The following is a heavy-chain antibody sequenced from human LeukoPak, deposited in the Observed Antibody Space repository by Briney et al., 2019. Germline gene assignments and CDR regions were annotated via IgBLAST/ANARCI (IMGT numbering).Heavy chain of an antibody. D-gene: IGHD6-13*01. J-gene: IGHJ5*02. CDR3: ARDYGDSSSWYLNWFDP. V-gene: IGHV1-69*04. CDR1: GGTFSSYA. CDR2: IIPILGIA. Sequence: ASVTVSCKASGGTFSSYAISWVRQAPGQGLEWMGRIIPILGIANYAQKFQGRVTITADRSTSTAYMELSSLRSEDTAVYYCARDYGDSSSWYLNWFDPWGQGTLVTVSS.